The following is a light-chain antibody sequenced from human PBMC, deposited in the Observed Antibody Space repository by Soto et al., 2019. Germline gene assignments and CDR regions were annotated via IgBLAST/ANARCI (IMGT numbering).Light chain of an antibody. CDR3: LQHNSYPLT. J-gene: IGKJ4*01. V-gene: IGKV1-5*03. Sequence: DIHMTQSPSSLSASVGDRVRITCRASQSISSYLNWYQQKPGKAPKLLIYKASSLESGVPSRFSGSGSGTEFTLTISSLQPEDFATYYCLQHNSYPLTFGGGTKVDIK. CDR2: KAS. CDR1: QSISSY.